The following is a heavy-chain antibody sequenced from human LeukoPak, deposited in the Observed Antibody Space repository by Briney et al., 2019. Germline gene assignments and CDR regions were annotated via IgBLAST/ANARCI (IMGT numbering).Heavy chain of an antibody. Sequence: PGGSLRLSCAAPGFTFSSYEMNWVRQAPGKGLEWVSYISSSGSTMNFADSVKGRFTISRDNAKNSLYLQMNSLKTEDTAVYYCTTFRVWGSYRYKAYYYYMDVWGKGTTVTVSS. J-gene: IGHJ6*03. CDR1: GFTFSSYE. D-gene: IGHD3-16*02. CDR3: TTFRVWGSYRYKAYYYYMDV. V-gene: IGHV3-48*03. CDR2: ISSSGSTM.